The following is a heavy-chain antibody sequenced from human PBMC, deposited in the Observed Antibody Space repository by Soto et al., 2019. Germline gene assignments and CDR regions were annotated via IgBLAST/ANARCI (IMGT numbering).Heavy chain of an antibody. Sequence: QVQLVESGGGVVQPGRSLRLSCAASGFTFSSYGMHWVRQAPGKGLVWVAVISYDGSDKYYADSVKSRFTISRDNSKNTLYLQMNSLRAEDTAVFYCAKEAVGATPDYWGQGTLVTVSS. CDR2: ISYDGSDK. J-gene: IGHJ4*02. V-gene: IGHV3-30*18. CDR3: AKEAVGATPDY. CDR1: GFTFSSYG. D-gene: IGHD1-26*01.